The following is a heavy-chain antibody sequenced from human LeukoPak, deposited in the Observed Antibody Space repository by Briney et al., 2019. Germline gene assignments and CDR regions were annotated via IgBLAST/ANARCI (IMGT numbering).Heavy chain of an antibody. CDR1: GFTFSSYG. D-gene: IGHD4-17*01. CDR2: IRYDGSNK. J-gene: IGHJ4*02. V-gene: IGHV3-30*02. Sequence: GGSLRLSCAASGFTFSSYGMHWVRQAPGKGLEWVAFIRYDGSNKYYADSVKGRFTISRDNSKNTLYLQMNGLRAEDTAVYYCAKDYGDPEGYWGQGTLVTVSS. CDR3: AKDYGDPEGY.